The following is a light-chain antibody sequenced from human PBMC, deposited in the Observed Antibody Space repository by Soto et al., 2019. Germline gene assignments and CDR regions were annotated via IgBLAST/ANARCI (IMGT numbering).Light chain of an antibody. CDR2: GAS. CDR3: QQRSNWPPWT. V-gene: IGKV3-15*01. Sequence: ERVKTKSPGTLSEYTGERVIFSCRASQSVSSNLAWYQQKRGQTPRLLIYGASTRATGIPDRFSGSGSGTEFTLTISILQSEDFAVYYCQQRSNWPPWTFGQGTKVDIK. J-gene: IGKJ1*01. CDR1: QSVSSN.